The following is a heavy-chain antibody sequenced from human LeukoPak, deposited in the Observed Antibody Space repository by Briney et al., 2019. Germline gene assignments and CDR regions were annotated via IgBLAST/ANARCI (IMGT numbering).Heavy chain of an antibody. CDR2: ITSSSSYI. CDR1: GFTFSDYY. J-gene: IGHJ4*02. CDR3: ARSYSSSRGTFDY. Sequence: PGGPLRLSCAASGFTFSDYYMSWIRQAPVKGLERVSSITSSSSYIYYADSVKGRFTISRDNAKNSLYLQMNSLRAEDTAVYYCARSYSSSRGTFDYWGQGTLVTVSS. V-gene: IGHV3-11*06. D-gene: IGHD6-6*01.